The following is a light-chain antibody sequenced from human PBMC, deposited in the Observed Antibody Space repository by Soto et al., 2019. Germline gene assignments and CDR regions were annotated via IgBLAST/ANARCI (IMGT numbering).Light chain of an antibody. V-gene: IGKV1-5*03. CDR1: QSISSW. CDR2: KAS. CDR3: QQYNDSFPYT. Sequence: DIQMTQSPSTLSASVGDRVTITCLASQSISSWLAWYQQKPGTAPKLLIYKASTLESGVPSRFSGIRSGTEFTLSVSSLRPDDFATYYCQQYNDSFPYTFGQGTKVDIK. J-gene: IGKJ2*01.